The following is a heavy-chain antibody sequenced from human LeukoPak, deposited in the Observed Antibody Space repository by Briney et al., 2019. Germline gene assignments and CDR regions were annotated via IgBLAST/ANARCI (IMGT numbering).Heavy chain of an antibody. Sequence: GESLKISCAASEFTFSSYGMHWVRQAPGKGLEWVAVIWSDGSNKYYAESVKGRFTISRDNSKNTLYLQMDSLRAEDSAVYYCARRGSGTHCFDYWGQGTLVTVSS. J-gene: IGHJ4*02. CDR3: ARRGSGTHCFDY. D-gene: IGHD3-10*01. V-gene: IGHV3-33*01. CDR2: IWSDGSNK. CDR1: EFTFSSYG.